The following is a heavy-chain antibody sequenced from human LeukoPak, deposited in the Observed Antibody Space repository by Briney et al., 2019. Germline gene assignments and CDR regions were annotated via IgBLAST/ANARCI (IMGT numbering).Heavy chain of an antibody. CDR2: ISGSGAST. V-gene: IGHV3-23*01. CDR1: GFTFSSYD. CDR3: AKDRHAPGRYCSSTTCFPFDP. D-gene: IGHD2-2*01. Sequence: GGSLRLSCAVSGFTFSSYDISWVRQAPGKGLEWVSAISGSGASTYYADSVKGRFTISRDNSKSTLYLQMNSLRAEDTAVYYCAKDRHAPGRYCSSTTCFPFDPWGQGTLVTVSS. J-gene: IGHJ5*02.